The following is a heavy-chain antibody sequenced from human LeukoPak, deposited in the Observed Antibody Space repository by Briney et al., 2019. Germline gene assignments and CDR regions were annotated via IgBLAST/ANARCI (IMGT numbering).Heavy chain of an antibody. CDR1: GFTFSSYG. D-gene: IGHD4-17*01. CDR2: VWYDGSNN. Sequence: GGSPRLSCAASGFTFSSYGMHWVRQPPGKGLEWVAIVWYDGSNNYYGDSVKGRFTISRDNSKNTVYLQMNSLRAEDTAVYYCAKGMTTVTAWGQGTLVTVSS. CDR3: AKGMTTVTA. J-gene: IGHJ5*02. V-gene: IGHV3-33*06.